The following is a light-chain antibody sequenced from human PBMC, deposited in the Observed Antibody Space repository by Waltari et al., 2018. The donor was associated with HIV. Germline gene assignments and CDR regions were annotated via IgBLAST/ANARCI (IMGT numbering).Light chain of an antibody. CDR3: QQYSTHYA. CDR1: QSIDNW. V-gene: IGKV1-5*03. J-gene: IGKJ2*01. Sequence: DIQMTQSPSNLSASVGDTVVITCRASQSIDNWLAWYQQKPGRAPILLVSRTSLLESGVSSRFRGSGSGTEFTLTIMSLQPDDIGTYYCQQYSTHYAFGQGTRVE. CDR2: RTS.